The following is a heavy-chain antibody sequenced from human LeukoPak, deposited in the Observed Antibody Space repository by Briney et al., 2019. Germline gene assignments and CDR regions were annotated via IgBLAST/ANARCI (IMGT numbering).Heavy chain of an antibody. V-gene: IGHV5-51*01. CDR1: GYSFSRHW. D-gene: IGHD5-24*01. J-gene: IGHJ3*02. CDR2: IFPGDSDT. Sequence: GESLKISCKGSGYSFSRHWIGWVRQMPGKGLEWMGIIFPGDSDTRYSPSFQGQVTISADKSISTAYLQWSSLKASDTAMYYCARLGEMATITRISDAFDIWGQGTMVTVSS. CDR3: ARLGEMATITRISDAFDI.